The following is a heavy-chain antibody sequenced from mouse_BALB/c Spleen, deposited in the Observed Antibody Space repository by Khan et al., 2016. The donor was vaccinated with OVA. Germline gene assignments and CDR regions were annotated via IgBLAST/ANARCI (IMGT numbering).Heavy chain of an antibody. Sequence: QVQLKQSGAELMKPGASVKISCKATGYTFSNYWIEWVKQRPGHGLEWIGEILPGSGNNNYNEKFKGKATFTADISSNTAYMQLSSLTSEDSAVYYSARGNYYGSTSWIGYWGQGTLVTVSA. CDR1: GYTFSNYW. V-gene: IGHV1-9*01. J-gene: IGHJ3*01. D-gene: IGHD1-1*01. CDR2: ILPGSGNN. CDR3: ARGNYYGSTSWIGY.